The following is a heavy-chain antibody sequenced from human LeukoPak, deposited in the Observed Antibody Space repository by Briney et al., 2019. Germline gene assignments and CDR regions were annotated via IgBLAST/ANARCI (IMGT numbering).Heavy chain of an antibody. V-gene: IGHV4-34*01. Sequence: SETLSLTCAVYGGSFSGYYWSWIRQPPGKGLEWIGEINHSGSTNYNPSLKSRVTIPVDTSKNQFSLKLSSVTAADTAVYYCARGEVVVADYYFDYWGQGTLVTVSS. CDR1: GGSFSGYY. CDR2: INHSGST. J-gene: IGHJ4*02. D-gene: IGHD2-15*01. CDR3: ARGEVVVADYYFDY.